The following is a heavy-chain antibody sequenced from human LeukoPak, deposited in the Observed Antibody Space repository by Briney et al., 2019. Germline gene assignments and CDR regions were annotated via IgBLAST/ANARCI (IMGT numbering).Heavy chain of an antibody. CDR1: GGSFSGYY. J-gene: IGHJ5*02. Sequence: SETLSLTCAVYGGSFSGYYWSWIRQPPGKGLEWIGYIYYSGSTNYNPSLKSRVTISVDTSKNQFSLKLSSVTAADTAVYYCARHSMVRGVTSNWFDPWGQGTLVTVSS. D-gene: IGHD3-10*01. CDR3: ARHSMVRGVTSNWFDP. CDR2: IYYSGST. V-gene: IGHV4-59*08.